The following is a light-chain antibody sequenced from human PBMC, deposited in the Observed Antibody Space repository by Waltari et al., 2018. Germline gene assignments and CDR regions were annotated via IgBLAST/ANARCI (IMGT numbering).Light chain of an antibody. CDR2: SGS. Sequence: EIVMTQSPATLSVSPGESATLSCRASESVSSNLAWYQQKPGQAPRLLMYSGSTRATGFPARFSGSGSGREFTLTISSLQSEDFAVYYCQQYNTWPPYTFGQGTKLEIK. CDR1: ESVSSN. CDR3: QQYNTWPPYT. J-gene: IGKJ2*01. V-gene: IGKV3-15*01.